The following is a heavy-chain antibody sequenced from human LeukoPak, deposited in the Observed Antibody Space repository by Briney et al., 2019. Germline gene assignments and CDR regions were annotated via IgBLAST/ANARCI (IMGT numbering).Heavy chain of an antibody. V-gene: IGHV5-51*01. CDR1: GYSFTSYW. J-gene: IGHJ4*02. D-gene: IGHD5-24*01. Sequence: GESLKISCKGSGYSFTSYWIGWVRQMPGKGLEWMGIIYPGDSDTRYSPSFQGQVTISADKSISTAYLQWSSLKASDTAMYYCARQVDRDGYTTPFDYWGQGTLVTVSS. CDR3: ARQVDRDGYTTPFDY. CDR2: IYPGDSDT.